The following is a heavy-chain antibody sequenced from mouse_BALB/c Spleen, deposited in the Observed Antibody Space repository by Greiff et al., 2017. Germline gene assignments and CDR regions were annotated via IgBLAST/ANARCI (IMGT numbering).Heavy chain of an antibody. Sequence: EVKLVESGGGLVKPGGSLKLSCAASGFTFSSYAMSWVRQTPEKRLEWVATISSGGSYTYYPDSVKGRFTISRDNAKNTLYLQMSSLRSEDTAMYYCASLYEGYWGQGTTLTVSS. D-gene: IGHD2-3*01. V-gene: IGHV5-9-3*01. CDR3: ASLYEGY. CDR2: ISSGGSYT. CDR1: GFTFSSYA. J-gene: IGHJ2*01.